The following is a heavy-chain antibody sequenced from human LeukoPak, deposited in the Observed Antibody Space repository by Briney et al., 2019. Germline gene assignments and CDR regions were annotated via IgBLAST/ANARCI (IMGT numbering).Heavy chain of an antibody. Sequence: PPGGSLRLSCAASGFTFSSYGMHWVRQAPGKGLEWVAVISYDGSNKYYADSVKGRFTISRDNSKNTLYLQMNSLRAEDTAVYYCAKDRMTTVPIYYFDYWGQGTLVTVSS. D-gene: IGHD4-17*01. V-gene: IGHV3-30*18. J-gene: IGHJ4*02. CDR2: ISYDGSNK. CDR3: AKDRMTTVPIYYFDY. CDR1: GFTFSSYG.